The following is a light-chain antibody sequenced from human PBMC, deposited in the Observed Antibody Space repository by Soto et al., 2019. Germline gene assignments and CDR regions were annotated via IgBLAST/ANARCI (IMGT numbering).Light chain of an antibody. J-gene: IGKJ5*01. Sequence: DIQITQSPSSLSASVGDRITITCQASQDIGNYVNWYQQKPGKAPKLMIYDASALESGVASRFCGSGAGTDISFAIISLQSEDFATYPCLQYDTVPITFGQATRLDI. CDR1: QDIGNY. CDR3: LQYDTVPIT. CDR2: DAS. V-gene: IGKV1-33*01.